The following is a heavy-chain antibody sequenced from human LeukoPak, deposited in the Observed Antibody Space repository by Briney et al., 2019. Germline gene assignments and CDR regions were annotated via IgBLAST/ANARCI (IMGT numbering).Heavy chain of an antibody. CDR3: AKGSAAARPYYFDY. CDR2: ISYDGSNK. V-gene: IGHV3-30*04. J-gene: IGHJ4*02. CDR1: GFTFSRNA. D-gene: IGHD6-6*01. Sequence: GGSLRLSCAASGFTFSRNAMHWVRQAPGKGLEWVADISYDGSNKHYADSVKGRLTISRDNSKNTLYLQMNSLRAEDTAIYYCAKGSAAARPYYFDYWGQGTLVTVSS.